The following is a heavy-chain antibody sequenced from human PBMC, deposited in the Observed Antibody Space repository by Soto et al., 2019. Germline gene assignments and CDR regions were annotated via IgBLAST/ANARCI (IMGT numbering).Heavy chain of an antibody. CDR3: AKDYGAHFDY. J-gene: IGHJ4*02. V-gene: IGHV3-23*01. D-gene: IGHD4-17*01. CDR1: GFTFSSYA. CDR2: ISGGGSTT. Sequence: PGGSLRLSCEASGFTFSSYAMSWVRQAPGKGLEWVSGISGGGSTTYYADSVKGRFTISRDNSKNTLYLQMNSLRAEDTAVYYCAKDYGAHFDYWGQGTLVTVSS.